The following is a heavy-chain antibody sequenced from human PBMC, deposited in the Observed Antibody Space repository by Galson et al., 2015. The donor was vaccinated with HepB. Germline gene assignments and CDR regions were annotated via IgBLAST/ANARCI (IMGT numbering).Heavy chain of an antibody. J-gene: IGHJ4*02. Sequence: SLRLSCAASGFTFSSYAMSWVRQAPGKGLEWVAVISYDGSNKYYADSVKGRFTISRDNSKNTLYLQMNSLRAEDTAVYYCAKCNIRRTAYYFDYWGQGTLVTVSS. CDR3: AKCNIRRTAYYFDY. D-gene: IGHD2/OR15-2a*01. CDR2: ISYDGSNK. CDR1: GFTFSSYA. V-gene: IGHV3-30*18.